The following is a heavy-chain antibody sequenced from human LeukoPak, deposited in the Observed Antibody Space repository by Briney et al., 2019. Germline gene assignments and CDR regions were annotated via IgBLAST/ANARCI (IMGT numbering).Heavy chain of an antibody. J-gene: IGHJ4*02. CDR3: ARDDGYSYGGP. Sequence: SVKVSCKASGGTFSSYAISWVRQAPGQGLEWMGRIIPILGIANYAQKFQGRVTTTADKSTSTAYMELSSLRSEDTAVYYCARDDGYSYGGPWGQGTLVTVSS. CDR2: IIPILGIA. V-gene: IGHV1-69*04. CDR1: GGTFSSYA. D-gene: IGHD5-18*01.